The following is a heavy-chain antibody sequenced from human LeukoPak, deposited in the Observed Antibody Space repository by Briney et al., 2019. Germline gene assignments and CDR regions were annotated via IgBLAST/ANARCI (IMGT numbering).Heavy chain of an antibody. V-gene: IGHV1-69*13. CDR2: IIPIFGTA. Sequence: ASVKVSCKASGGTFSSYAISWVRQAPGQGVEWMGGIIPIFGTANYAQKFQGRVTITADESTSTAYMALSSLRSDDTAVYYCARGGGLRFLEWFPFDYWGQGTLVTVSS. CDR1: GGTFSSYA. CDR3: ARGGGLRFLEWFPFDY. J-gene: IGHJ4*02. D-gene: IGHD3-3*01.